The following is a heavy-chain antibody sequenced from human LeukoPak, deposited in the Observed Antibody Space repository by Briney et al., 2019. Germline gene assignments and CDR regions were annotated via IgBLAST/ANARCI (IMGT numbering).Heavy chain of an antibody. D-gene: IGHD6-19*01. CDR3: AKDHPSSGWPTFEY. Sequence: GGSLRLSCAASGFGVSRYAMSWVRQVPGKGLEWVSSITNNNGKTYYADSVKGRFSISRDESENTVYLQMNSLRVEDTAIYFCAKDHPSSGWPTFEYWGQGTRVTVPP. CDR1: GFGVSRYA. CDR2: ITNNNGKT. V-gene: IGHV3-23*01. J-gene: IGHJ4*02.